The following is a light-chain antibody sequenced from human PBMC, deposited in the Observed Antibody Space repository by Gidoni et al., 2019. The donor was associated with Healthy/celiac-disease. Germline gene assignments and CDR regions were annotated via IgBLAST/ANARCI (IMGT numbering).Light chain of an antibody. V-gene: IGLV2-23*02. J-gene: IGLJ3*02. CDR2: EVS. Sequence: QSALTQPASVSGSPGQPSTISCTGTSSDVGSYNLVSWYQQHPGKAPKLMIYEVSKRPSGVSNRFSGSKSGNTASLTISGLQAEDEADYYCCSYAGSSTWVFGGGTKLTVL. CDR3: CSYAGSSTWV. CDR1: SSDVGSYNL.